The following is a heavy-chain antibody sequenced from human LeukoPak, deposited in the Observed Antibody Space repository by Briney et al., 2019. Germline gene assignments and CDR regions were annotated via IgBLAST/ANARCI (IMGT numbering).Heavy chain of an antibody. J-gene: IGHJ4*02. D-gene: IGHD4-23*01. CDR2: ISSSSSYI. CDR1: GFTFSSYA. Sequence: PGGSLRLSCAASGFTFSSYAMSWVRQAPGKGLEWVSSISSSSSYIYYADSVKGRFTISRDNAKNSLYLQMNSLRAEDTAVYYCARANYGGKGSFDYWGQGTLVTVSS. V-gene: IGHV3-21*01. CDR3: ARANYGGKGSFDY.